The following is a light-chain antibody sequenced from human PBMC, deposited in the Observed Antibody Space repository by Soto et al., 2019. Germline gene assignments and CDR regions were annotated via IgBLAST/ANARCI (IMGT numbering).Light chain of an antibody. Sequence: DIQMTQSPSSLSASVGDRVTITCRASQGIRNYLAWYQQKPGKVPKLLIYAASTLQSGVPSRFSGSGSGTDSTLTISSLQPEDVATYYCQKYNSAPLTFGGGTKVEIK. CDR2: AAS. CDR1: QGIRNY. V-gene: IGKV1-27*01. CDR3: QKYNSAPLT. J-gene: IGKJ4*01.